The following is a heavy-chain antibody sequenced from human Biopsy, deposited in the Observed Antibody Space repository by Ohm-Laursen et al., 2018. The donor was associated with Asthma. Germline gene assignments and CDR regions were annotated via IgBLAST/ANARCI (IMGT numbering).Heavy chain of an antibody. CDR3: ARVQDYYDSRGYYRSFDY. D-gene: IGHD3-22*01. Sequence: TLSLTCTVSYGSITSGGYYWTWIRQHPGKGLEWIGLIYYSGSTYYNPSLKSRVSISIDTSKNQFSLKLSSVTAADTAVYYCARVQDYYDSRGYYRSFDYWGQGTLVTVSS. CDR2: IYYSGST. V-gene: IGHV4-31*03. J-gene: IGHJ4*02. CDR1: YGSITSGGYY.